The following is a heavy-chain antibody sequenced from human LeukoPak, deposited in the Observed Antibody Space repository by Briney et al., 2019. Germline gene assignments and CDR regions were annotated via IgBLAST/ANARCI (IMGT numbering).Heavy chain of an antibody. CDR3: AKLSLTDYYGSGSIPY. CDR1: GFTFSSYA. J-gene: IGHJ4*02. D-gene: IGHD3-10*01. V-gene: IGHV3-23*01. CDR2: ISGSGDST. Sequence: GGSLRLSCAASGFTFSSYAMSWVRQAPGKGLEWVSAISGSGDSTYYADSVKGRFTISRDNSKNTLYLQMNSLRAEDTAVYYCAKLSLTDYYGSGSIPYWGQGTLVTVSS.